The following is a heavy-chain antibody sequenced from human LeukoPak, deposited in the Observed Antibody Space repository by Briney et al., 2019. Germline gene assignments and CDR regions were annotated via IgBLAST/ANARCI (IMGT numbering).Heavy chain of an antibody. Sequence: ASVKASCKVSGYTFTDYYMHWVQQAPGKGLEWMGLVDPEDGETIYAEKFQGRVTITADTSTDTAYMELSSLRSEDTAVYYCATSERLLWFGESPGAFDYWGQGTLVTVSS. D-gene: IGHD3-10*01. V-gene: IGHV1-69-2*01. CDR1: GYTFTDYY. CDR3: ATSERLLWFGESPGAFDY. CDR2: VDPEDGET. J-gene: IGHJ4*02.